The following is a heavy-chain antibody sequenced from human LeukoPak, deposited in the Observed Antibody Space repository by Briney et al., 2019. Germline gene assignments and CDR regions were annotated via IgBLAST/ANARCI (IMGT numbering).Heavy chain of an antibody. V-gene: IGHV3-48*03. CDR3: AKDRSYYDSSGYFTLL. CDR1: GFTFSSYE. J-gene: IGHJ3*01. D-gene: IGHD3-22*01. CDR2: ISSSGSTI. Sequence: GGSLRLSCAASGFTFSSYEMNWVRQAPGKGLEWVSYISSSGSTIYYADSVKGRFTISRDNAKNSLYLQMNSLRAEDTAVYYCAKDRSYYDSSGYFTLLWGQGTMVTVSS.